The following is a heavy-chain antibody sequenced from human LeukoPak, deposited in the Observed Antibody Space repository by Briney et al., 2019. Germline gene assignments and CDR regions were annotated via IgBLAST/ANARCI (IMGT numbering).Heavy chain of an antibody. J-gene: IGHJ4*02. V-gene: IGHV4-34*01. Sequence: ASETLSLICAVYGGSFSGYYWSWIRQPPGKGLEWIGEINHSGSTNYNPSLKSRVTISVDTSKNQFSLKLSSVTAADTAVYYCARGRGSSSGGLFDYWGQGTLVTVSS. CDR2: INHSGST. D-gene: IGHD6-6*01. CDR1: GGSFSGYY. CDR3: ARGRGSSSGGLFDY.